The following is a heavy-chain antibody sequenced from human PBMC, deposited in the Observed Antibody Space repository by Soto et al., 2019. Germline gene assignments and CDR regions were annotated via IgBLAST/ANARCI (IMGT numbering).Heavy chain of an antibody. J-gene: IGHJ6*02. V-gene: IGHV3-49*03. CDR1: GFAVGDYA. D-gene: IGHD3-10*01. Sequence: GGSPRLSCTASGFAVGDYAMSGFGQSPGKGLEWVGFIRSKAYGGTTEYAASVKGRFTISRDDSKGIAYLQMNSLKTEDTAVYYCTRWYGSAGMDFWGQGTTVTVSS. CDR3: TRWYGSAGMDF. CDR2: IRSKAYGGTT.